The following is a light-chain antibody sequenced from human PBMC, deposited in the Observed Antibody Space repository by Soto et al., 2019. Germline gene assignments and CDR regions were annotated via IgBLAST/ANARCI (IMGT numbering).Light chain of an antibody. CDR3: QQSYSPPPIT. CDR2: DAS. CDR1: QDISNL. V-gene: IGKV1-33*01. Sequence: DIQMTQAPSSLSASVGDRVTITCQASQDISNLLNWYQQKPGKAPRLLIYDASNLETGVPSRCSGSGSGTDFTFTISSLQPEDFATYYCQQSYSPPPITFGQGTRLEIK. J-gene: IGKJ5*01.